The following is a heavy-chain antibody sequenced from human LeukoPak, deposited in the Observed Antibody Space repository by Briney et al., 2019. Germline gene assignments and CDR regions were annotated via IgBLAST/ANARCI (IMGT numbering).Heavy chain of an antibody. J-gene: IGHJ4*02. D-gene: IGHD2-2*01. CDR1: GFTFSSYA. Sequence: GGSLRLSCAASGFTFSSYAMSWVRQAPGKGLEWVSAISGSGGSTYYADSVKGRITISRDNSKNTLYLQMNSLRAEDTAVYYCARGAEWDIVVVPAANYFDYWGQGTLVTVSS. V-gene: IGHV3-23*01. CDR2: ISGSGGST. CDR3: ARGAEWDIVVVPAANYFDY.